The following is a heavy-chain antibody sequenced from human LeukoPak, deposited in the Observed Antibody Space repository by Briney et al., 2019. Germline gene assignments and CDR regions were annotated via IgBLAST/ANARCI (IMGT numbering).Heavy chain of an antibody. J-gene: IGHJ4*02. V-gene: IGHV4-59*01. D-gene: IGHD3-10*01. CDR1: GDFISSSY. Sequence: SETLSLTCTISGDFISSSYWSWIRQPPEKGLEYIGSIYYNGNTNYNPSLKSRVTISVDTSKNQFSLKLNSVTAADTAMYYCARVMVRGVIKKTGNYFDYWGQGTLVTVSS. CDR2: IYYNGNT. CDR3: ARVMVRGVIKKTGNYFDY.